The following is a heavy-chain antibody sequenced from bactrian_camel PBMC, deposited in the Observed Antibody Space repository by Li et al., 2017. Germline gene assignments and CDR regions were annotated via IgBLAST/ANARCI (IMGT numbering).Heavy chain of an antibody. V-gene: IGHV3S40*01. J-gene: IGHJ4*01. CDR2: INSGGDST. CDR1: GTSGITSVSYY. D-gene: IGHD5*01. CDR3: ATVRGQAGDAANCFKGWAAFNY. Sequence: VQLVESGGGLVHPGGSLRLSCAASGTSGITSVSYYMSWVRQIPGKGLEWVSAINSGGDSTSYVDSVKGRFTISRDDAKNTLYLQMNSLKPEDTAMYYCATVRGQAGDAANCFKGWAAFNYFGQGTQVTVS.